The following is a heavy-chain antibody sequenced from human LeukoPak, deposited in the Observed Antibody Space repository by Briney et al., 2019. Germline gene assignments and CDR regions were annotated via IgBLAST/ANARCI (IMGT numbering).Heavy chain of an antibody. V-gene: IGHV4-59*01. CDR2: IYSGGST. D-gene: IGHD6-19*01. CDR1: GGSINNYY. J-gene: IGHJ3*02. Sequence: PSETLSLTCLVSGGSINNYYWSWLRQPPGKRLEWLGYIYSGGSTNYNPSLQSRVTISVETSKNQFSLTLTSVTAADTALYYCARVEVVAGRRSGAFDIWGQGTVVTVSS. CDR3: ARVEVVAGRRSGAFDI.